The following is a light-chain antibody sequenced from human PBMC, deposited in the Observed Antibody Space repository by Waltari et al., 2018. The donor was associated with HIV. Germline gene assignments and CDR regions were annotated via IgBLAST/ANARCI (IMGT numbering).Light chain of an antibody. CDR1: QGIRSY. Sequence: DIQLTQSPSFLSASVGDRVTITCRASQGIRSYLAWYQQKPGIAPKLLIYAASALQSGVPSRFSGSGSGTEFTLTISSLQPEDVATYYCQHLNSYRTFGQWTKVEIK. CDR2: AAS. V-gene: IGKV1-9*01. J-gene: IGKJ1*01. CDR3: QHLNSYRT.